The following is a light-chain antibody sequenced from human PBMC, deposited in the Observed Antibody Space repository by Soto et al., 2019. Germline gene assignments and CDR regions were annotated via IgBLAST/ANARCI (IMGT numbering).Light chain of an antibody. CDR2: DVS. Sequence: QSVLTQPASVSWSPGQSITISCTGTSSDGGGYNYVSWYQQHPGKAPKLMIYDVSNRPSGVSNRFSGSKSGNTASLTISGLQAEDEAVYYSRSYTSSTPPHYVFGTGTKVTVL. CDR3: RSYTSSTPPHYV. CDR1: SSDGGGYNY. V-gene: IGLV2-14*01. J-gene: IGLJ1*01.